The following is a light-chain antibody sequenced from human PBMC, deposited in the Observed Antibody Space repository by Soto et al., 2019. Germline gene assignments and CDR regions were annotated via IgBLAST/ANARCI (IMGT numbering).Light chain of an antibody. CDR2: DVS. V-gene: IGLV2-11*01. Sequence: QSALAQPRSVSGSPGQSVTISCTGTSSDVGTYDFVSWYQQHPGKAPRLMIFDVSERPSGVPDRFSGSKSGNTASLTISGLQAEDEADYYCCLYAVTFYVFGTGTKATLL. CDR3: CLYAVTFYV. CDR1: SSDVGTYDF. J-gene: IGLJ1*01.